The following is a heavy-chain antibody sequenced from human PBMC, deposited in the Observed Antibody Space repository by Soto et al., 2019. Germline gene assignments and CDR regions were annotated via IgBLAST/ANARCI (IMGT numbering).Heavy chain of an antibody. CDR3: AKRGTMGVFDP. V-gene: IGHV3-23*01. CDR2: ITFRGDYT. D-gene: IGHD3-10*01. CDR1: GFTFSSFA. J-gene: IGHJ5*02. Sequence: EVQLLESGGGLVQPGGSLRLSCAASGFTFSSFAMNWVRQAPGKGLEWLAGITFRGDYTYYAESVKGRFTLSRDNSTNTLYLEMNSLQVEDAALYYCAKRGTMGVFDPWGQGTLLTVSS.